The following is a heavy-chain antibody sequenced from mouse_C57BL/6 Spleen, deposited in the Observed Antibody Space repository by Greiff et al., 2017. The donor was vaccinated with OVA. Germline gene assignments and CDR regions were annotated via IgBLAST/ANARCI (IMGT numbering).Heavy chain of an antibody. CDR3: ARNPTVVATLGAMDY. CDR2: IWTGGGT. V-gene: IGHV2-9-1*01. Sequence: VKLVESGPGLVAPSQSLSITCTVSGFSLTSYAISWVRQPPGKGLEWLGVIWTGGGTNYNSALKSRLSISKDNSKSQVFLKMNSLQTDDTARYYCARNPTVVATLGAMDYWGQGTSVTVSS. J-gene: IGHJ4*01. D-gene: IGHD1-1*01. CDR1: GFSLTSYA.